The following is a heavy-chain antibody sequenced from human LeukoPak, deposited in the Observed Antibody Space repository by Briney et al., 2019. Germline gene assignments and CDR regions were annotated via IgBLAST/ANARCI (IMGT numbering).Heavy chain of an antibody. CDR3: ATPPDSYGMDV. D-gene: IGHD1-14*01. V-gene: IGHV4-4*02. CDR1: GGSIRSSNW. CDR2: IYHSGST. J-gene: IGHJ6*02. Sequence: SETLSLTCAVSGGSIRSSNWWSWVRQLPGKGLEWIGEIYHSGSTNYNPSLKSRVTISVDKTKNQFSLKLSSVTAADTAVYYCATPPDSYGMDVWGQGTTVTVSS.